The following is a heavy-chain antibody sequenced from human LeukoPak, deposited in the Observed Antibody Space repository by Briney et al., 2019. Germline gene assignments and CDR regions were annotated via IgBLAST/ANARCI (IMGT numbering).Heavy chain of an antibody. D-gene: IGHD2-21*01. Sequence: SETLSLTCTVSGVSSSSSSYYWGWIRQPPGKGLEWIGSINYSGSTYYSSSLKSRVTISIDTSKNQFSLKLSSVTAADMAVYYCARIEGYLDYWGQGTLVTVSS. CDR3: ARIEGYLDY. CDR1: GVSSSSSSYY. J-gene: IGHJ4*02. V-gene: IGHV4-39*01. CDR2: INYSGST.